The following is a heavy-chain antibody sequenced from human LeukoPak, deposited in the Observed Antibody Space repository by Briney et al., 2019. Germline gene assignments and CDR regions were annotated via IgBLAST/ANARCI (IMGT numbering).Heavy chain of an antibody. J-gene: IGHJ4*02. V-gene: IGHV4-39*01. CDR2: IYYSGST. Sequence: SETLSLTCTVSGGSISSSSYYWGWIRQPPGKGLEWIGSIYYSGSTYYGPSLKSRVTISVDTSKNQFSLKQSSVTAADTAVYYCARRGRFGGFLHYWGQGTLVTVSS. D-gene: IGHD3-10*01. CDR3: ARRGRFGGFLHY. CDR1: GGSISSSSYY.